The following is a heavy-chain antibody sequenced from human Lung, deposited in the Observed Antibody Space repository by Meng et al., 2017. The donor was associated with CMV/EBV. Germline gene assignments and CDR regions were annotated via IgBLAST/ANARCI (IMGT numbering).Heavy chain of an antibody. V-gene: IGHV1-69*05. CDR3: ATEGPLNWFDR. J-gene: IGHJ5*02. CDR2: FIPIFGTP. Sequence: KISCKASGGTFSNYPVSWVRHAPGLGLEWMGGFIPIFGTPNYAQKFQGRLTITTDESTSTAYMALNSLRSEDTAVYYCATEGPLNWFDRWGQGTLVTVSS. CDR1: GGTFSNYP.